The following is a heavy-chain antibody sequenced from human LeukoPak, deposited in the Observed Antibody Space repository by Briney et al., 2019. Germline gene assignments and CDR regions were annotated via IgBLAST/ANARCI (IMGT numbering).Heavy chain of an antibody. CDR2: IYYSGST. CDR1: GDSVSSSSYY. Sequence: SETLSLTCTVSGDSVSSSSYYWGWIRQPPGKGLEWIGSIYYSGSTYYNPSLKSRVTISVDTSKNQFSLKLSSVTAADTAVYYCARVTTIFGVETDYWGQGTLVTVSS. V-gene: IGHV4-39*07. D-gene: IGHD3-3*01. J-gene: IGHJ4*02. CDR3: ARVTTIFGVETDY.